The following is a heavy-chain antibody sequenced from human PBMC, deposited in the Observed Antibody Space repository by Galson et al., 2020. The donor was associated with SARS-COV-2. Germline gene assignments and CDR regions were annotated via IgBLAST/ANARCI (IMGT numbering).Heavy chain of an antibody. J-gene: IGHJ6*02. CDR2: INPNSGGT. CDR1: GYTFTGYY. Sequence: ASVKVSCKASGYTFTGYYMHWVRQAPGQGLEWMGWINPNSGGTNYAQKFQGRVTMTRDTSISTAYMELSRLGSDDTAVYYCARVGSGSYYYYYYGMYVWGQGTTVTVSS. D-gene: IGHD3-10*01. V-gene: IGHV1-2*02. CDR3: ARVGSGSYYYYYYGMYV.